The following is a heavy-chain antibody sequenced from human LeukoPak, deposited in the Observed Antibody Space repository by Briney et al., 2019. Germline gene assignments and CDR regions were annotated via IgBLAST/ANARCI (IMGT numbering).Heavy chain of an antibody. D-gene: IGHD3-22*01. J-gene: IGHJ3*02. CDR1: GGSISSGGYS. Sequence: EPSQTLSLTCTVSGGSISSGGYSWSWIRQHPGKGLEWIGYIYYSGSTYYNPSLKSRVTISVDTSKNQFSLKLSSVTAADTAVYYCARATGGYYDSSGYYYGVAYAFDIWGQGTMVTVSS. CDR2: IYYSGST. V-gene: IGHV4-31*03. CDR3: ARATGGYYDSSGYYYGVAYAFDI.